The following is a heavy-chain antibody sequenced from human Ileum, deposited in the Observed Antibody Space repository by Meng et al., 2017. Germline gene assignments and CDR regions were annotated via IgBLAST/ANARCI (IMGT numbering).Heavy chain of an antibody. D-gene: IGHD4-17*01. CDR2: IYYGGST. CDR1: SGSFTKNNYY. Sequence: QLRLQESGPGLVKPSETLSLTCSVSSGSFTKNNYYWVWIRRPPGKGLEWIGSIYYGGSTYYNPSLKSRVTISVDTSTNQFSLKLISVTAADTAVYYCARRAHYGDPPRWGQGTLVTVSS. J-gene: IGHJ4*02. V-gene: IGHV4-39*01. CDR3: ARRAHYGDPPR.